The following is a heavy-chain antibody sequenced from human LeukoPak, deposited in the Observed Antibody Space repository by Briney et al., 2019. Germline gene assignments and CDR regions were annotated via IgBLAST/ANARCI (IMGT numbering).Heavy chain of an antibody. D-gene: IGHD3-10*01. J-gene: IGHJ4*02. V-gene: IGHV3-48*01. CDR2: IRSTGNTI. CDR1: GFIFSSYS. CDR3: TRDPSALDY. Sequence: GGSLRLSCAASGFIFSSYSMNWVRQAPGKGLEWVSYIRSTGNTIYYADSVKGRFTISRDNAKNSLDLQMNSLRAEDTAVYYCTRDPSALDYWGPGTLVTVSS.